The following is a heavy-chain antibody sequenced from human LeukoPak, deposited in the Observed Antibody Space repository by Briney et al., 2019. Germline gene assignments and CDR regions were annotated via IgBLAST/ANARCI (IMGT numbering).Heavy chain of an antibody. CDR1: GFTFSSYG. D-gene: IGHD3-9*01. CDR2: IRYDGSNK. V-gene: IGHV3-30*02. J-gene: IGHJ3*02. CDR3: AKEEYYDILTGYSHDAFDI. Sequence: PGGSLRLSCAASGFTFSSYGMHWVRQAPGKGLEWVAFIRYDGSNKYYADSVKSRFTISRDNSKNTLYLQMNSLRAEDTAVYYCAKEEYYDILTGYSHDAFDIWGQGTMVTVSS.